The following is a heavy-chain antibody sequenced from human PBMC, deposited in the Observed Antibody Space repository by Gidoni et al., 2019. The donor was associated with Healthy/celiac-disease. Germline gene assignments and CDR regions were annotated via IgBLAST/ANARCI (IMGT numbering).Heavy chain of an antibody. CDR3: ARGRRGIAAAAGAFDI. Sequence: QVQLQQWGAGLLKPSETLSLTCAVYGGSFSGYYWSWIRQPPGKGLEWIGEINHSGSTNYNPSLKSRVTISVDTSKNQFSLKLSSVTAADTAVYYCARGRRGIAAAAGAFDIWGQGTMVTVSS. J-gene: IGHJ3*02. V-gene: IGHV4-34*01. CDR1: GGSFSGYY. D-gene: IGHD6-13*01. CDR2: INHSGST.